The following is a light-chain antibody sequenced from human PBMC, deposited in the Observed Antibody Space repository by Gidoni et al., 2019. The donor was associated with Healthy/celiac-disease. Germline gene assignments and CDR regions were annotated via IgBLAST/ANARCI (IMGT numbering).Light chain of an antibody. CDR2: DAS. CDR3: QQRSNWPPALT. J-gene: IGKJ4*01. V-gene: IGKV3-11*01. CDR1: QGVSSY. Sequence: EIVWTQSPPTRSLSHGERATLPCRASQGVSSYLAWYQQKPAKAHRLLIYDASNRATGIPARVSGSGSGTCFALTISSLEPEDFAVYFCQQRSNWPPALTFGGGTKVEIK.